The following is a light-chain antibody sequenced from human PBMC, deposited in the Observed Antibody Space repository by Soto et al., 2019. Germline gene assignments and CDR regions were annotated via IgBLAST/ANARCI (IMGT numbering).Light chain of an antibody. J-gene: IGKJ5*01. Sequence: EVVLTQSPGTLSLSPGERATLSCRASQSVSTSFLAWYQQKPGQAPRLLIYGAFSRATGIPDRFSGSGSGTDFTLTISSLEPEDFAVYYCQQRSNWPITFGQGTRLEIK. V-gene: IGKV3D-20*02. CDR1: QSVSTSF. CDR3: QQRSNWPIT. CDR2: GAF.